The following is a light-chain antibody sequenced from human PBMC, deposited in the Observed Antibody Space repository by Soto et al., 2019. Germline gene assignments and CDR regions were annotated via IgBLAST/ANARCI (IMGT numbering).Light chain of an antibody. CDR3: QQRSNWLT. V-gene: IGKV3-11*01. J-gene: IGKJ4*01. CDR1: QSVSSY. CDR2: DAS. Sequence: EIVLTQSPATLSLSPGERATLSCRASQSVSSYLAWYQQKAGQPPRLLIYDASNRATGIPARFSGSGSGTDFTLTISSLEPEDFAVYYCQQRSNWLTFGGGTKVEIK.